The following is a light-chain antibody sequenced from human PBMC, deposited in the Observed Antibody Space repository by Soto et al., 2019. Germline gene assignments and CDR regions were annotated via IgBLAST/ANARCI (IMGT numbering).Light chain of an antibody. Sequence: DIQMTQSPSTLSASVGDRVTITCRASQRISSWLAWYQQKPGKDPKLLIYNASRLESRVPSRFSDSVSGTEFTLTISSLQPDDFATYYCQQYNRYLYSFGQGTKLELQ. CDR2: NAS. CDR1: QRISSW. V-gene: IGKV1-5*03. CDR3: QQYNRYLYS. J-gene: IGKJ2*01.